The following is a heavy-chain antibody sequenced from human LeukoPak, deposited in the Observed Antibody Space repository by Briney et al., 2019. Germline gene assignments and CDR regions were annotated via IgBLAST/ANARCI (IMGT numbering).Heavy chain of an antibody. J-gene: IGHJ3*02. CDR2: INPNSGGT. Sequence: GASVKVSCKASGYTFTGYYMHWVRLAPGQGLEWMGWINPNSGGTNYAQKFQGRVTMTRDTSISTAYMELSRLRSDDTAVYYCARDRGDYHLDAFDIWGQGTMVTVSS. CDR3: ARDRGDYHLDAFDI. CDR1: GYTFTGYY. V-gene: IGHV1-2*02. D-gene: IGHD4-17*01.